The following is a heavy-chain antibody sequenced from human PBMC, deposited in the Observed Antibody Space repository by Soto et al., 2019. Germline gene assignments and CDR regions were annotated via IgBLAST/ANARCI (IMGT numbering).Heavy chain of an antibody. V-gene: IGHV3-73*02. CDR1: GFTFSGSA. D-gene: IGHD2-21*01. Sequence: EVQLVESGGGLVQPGGSLKLSCAASGFTFSGSAVHWVRQASGKGLEWVGRIRSKTNSYATAYAASVEGRFTISRDDSKNMAYLEMNSLKTEDTAVYHCARLFGYELGGVDYWGQGTLVTVSS. CDR2: IRSKTNSYAT. CDR3: ARLFGYELGGVDY. J-gene: IGHJ4*02.